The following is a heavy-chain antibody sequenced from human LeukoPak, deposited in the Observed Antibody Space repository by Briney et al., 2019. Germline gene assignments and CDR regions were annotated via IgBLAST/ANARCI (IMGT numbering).Heavy chain of an antibody. CDR1: GFTVSSNY. CDR2: IYSGGST. Sequence: QPGGSLRLSCAASGFTVSSNYMSWVRQAPGKGLEWVSVIYSGGSTYYADSVKGRFTISRDNSKNTLYLQMNSLRAEDTAVYYCQGGYYDSSGYLDYWGQGTLVTVSS. V-gene: IGHV3-66*01. J-gene: IGHJ4*02. D-gene: IGHD3-22*01. CDR3: QGGYYDSSGYLDY.